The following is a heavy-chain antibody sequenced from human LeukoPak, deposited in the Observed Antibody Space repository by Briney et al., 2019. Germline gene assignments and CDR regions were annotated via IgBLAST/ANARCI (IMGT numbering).Heavy chain of an antibody. V-gene: IGHV4-31*03. D-gene: IGHD3-9*01. CDR2: IYYSGST. Sequence: SETLSLTCTVSGGSISSGGYYWSWIRQHPEKGLEWIGYIYYSGSTHYNPSLKDWVAISVDTSKNHFYLKPSAVTTADRAEYYWARTRDSLRYDMLTGYYIPAPLFDYWGQGTLVTVSS. CDR1: GGSISSGGYY. J-gene: IGHJ4*02. CDR3: ARTRDSLRYDMLTGYYIPAPLFDY.